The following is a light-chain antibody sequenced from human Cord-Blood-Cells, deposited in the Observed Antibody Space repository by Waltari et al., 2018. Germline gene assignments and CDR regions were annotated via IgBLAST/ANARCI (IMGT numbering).Light chain of an antibody. V-gene: IGKV1-39*01. CDR2: AAS. J-gene: IGKJ3*01. CDR1: QSISSY. Sequence: DLQMTQSQSSLSASVGDRVTITCRASQSISSYLNWYQQKPGKAPKLLSYAASSLQSGVPSRFSGSGSGTDFTLTISSLQPEDFATYYCQQSYSTPFTFGPGTKVDIK. CDR3: QQSYSTPFT.